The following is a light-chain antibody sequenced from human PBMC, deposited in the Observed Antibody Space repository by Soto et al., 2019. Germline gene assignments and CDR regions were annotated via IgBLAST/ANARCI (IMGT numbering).Light chain of an antibody. CDR3: QQYGSSPLT. J-gene: IGKJ5*01. V-gene: IGKV3-20*01. CDR2: GAS. Sequence: EIVLTQSPGTLSLSPGERATLSCRASLSVRSSYLAWYQQKPGQAPMLLIYGASSRSTGITDRFSGSGSGTDFTFTISRLEPEDFAVYYCQQYGSSPLTFGQGTRLEI. CDR1: LSVRSSY.